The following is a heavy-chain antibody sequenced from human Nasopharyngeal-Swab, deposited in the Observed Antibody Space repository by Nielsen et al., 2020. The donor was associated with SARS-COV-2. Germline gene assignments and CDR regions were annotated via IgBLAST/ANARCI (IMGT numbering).Heavy chain of an antibody. CDR1: GDSISSYY. CDR3: ARVYSTTAHYYYGMDV. D-gene: IGHD2-2*01. V-gene: IGHV4-59*01. Sequence: SETLSLTCTVSGDSISSYYWSWIRQPPGKGLEWIGYIYYSGSTNYNPSLKSRVTISVDTSKNQFSLKLSSVTAADTAVYYCARVYSTTAHYYYGMDVWGQGTTVTVSS. J-gene: IGHJ6*02. CDR2: IYYSGST.